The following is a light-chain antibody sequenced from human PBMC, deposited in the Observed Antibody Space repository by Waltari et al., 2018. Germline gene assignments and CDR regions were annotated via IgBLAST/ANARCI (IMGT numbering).Light chain of an antibody. V-gene: IGLV2-14*01. CDR3: SSYTTSSAPGV. J-gene: IGLJ1*01. Sequence: QSALTQPASVSGSPGPSIPIPCSGTDSDVVAYAFFSWYQQHPGKAPHLIIYEVSNRPSGISNRFSASKSGNTASLTISGLQAEDEADYYCSSYTTSSAPGVFGTGTRVTVL. CDR2: EVS. CDR1: DSDVVAYAF.